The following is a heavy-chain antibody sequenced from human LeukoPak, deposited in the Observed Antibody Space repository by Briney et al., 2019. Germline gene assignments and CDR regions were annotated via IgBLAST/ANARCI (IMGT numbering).Heavy chain of an antibody. Sequence: ASVKVSCKASGGTFSSYAISWVRQAPGQGLEWMGGIIPIFGTASYAQKFQGRVTITADESTSTAYMELSSLRSEDTAVYYCARRGIAARLLDYWGQGTLVTVSS. D-gene: IGHD6-6*01. J-gene: IGHJ4*02. CDR1: GGTFSSYA. CDR3: ARRGIAARLLDY. CDR2: IIPIFGTA. V-gene: IGHV1-69*13.